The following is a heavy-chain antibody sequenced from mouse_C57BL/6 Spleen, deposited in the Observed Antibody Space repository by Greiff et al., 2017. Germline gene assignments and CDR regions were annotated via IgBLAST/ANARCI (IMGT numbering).Heavy chain of an antibody. D-gene: IGHD1-1*01. CDR2: IYPSDSDT. J-gene: IGHJ2*01. V-gene: IGHV1-61*01. CDR1: FYTFPSYC. Sequence: QVQLQQPGAELVRPVSSVPLSFTSSFYTFPSYCMDWLKPSPVQGLEWIGNIYPSDSDTHYNPKFKDKATLAVDKSSSTAYMQLSSLTSEDSAVYYCASVRSSNGYWGQGTTLTVSS. CDR3: ASVRSSNGY.